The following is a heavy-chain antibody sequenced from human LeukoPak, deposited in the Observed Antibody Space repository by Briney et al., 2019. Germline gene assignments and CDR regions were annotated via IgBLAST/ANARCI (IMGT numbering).Heavy chain of an antibody. CDR2: IYSGVST. D-gene: IGHD3-22*01. CDR1: GFTVSSNY. V-gene: IGHV3-53*01. CDR3: AVNCYDDSGYYYYALDV. Sequence: RGSLRLSCAASGFTVSSNYMSWGRQAPGHGLEWGSVIYSGVSTYYAISVKRRFTFSSANSKDTLYLQMTSLRAEDTALYSCAVNCYDDSGYYYYALDVWGQGTTVTVSS. J-gene: IGHJ6*02.